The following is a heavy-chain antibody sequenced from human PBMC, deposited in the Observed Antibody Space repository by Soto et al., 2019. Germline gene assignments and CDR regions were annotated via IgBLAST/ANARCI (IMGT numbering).Heavy chain of an antibody. D-gene: IGHD2-2*01. CDR2: INSDGSST. CDR1: GFSFSSYW. J-gene: IGHJ1*01. Sequence: VQLVESGGGLVQPGGSLRLSCAASGFSFSSYWMHWVRHAPGKGLVWVSRINSDGSSTTYADSVKGRFTISRDNAKNTLYLQMNSLTPEDTAVYYWAKGVPAATRYFQHWGQGTLVTVSA. CDR3: AKGVPAATRYFQH. V-gene: IGHV3-74*01.